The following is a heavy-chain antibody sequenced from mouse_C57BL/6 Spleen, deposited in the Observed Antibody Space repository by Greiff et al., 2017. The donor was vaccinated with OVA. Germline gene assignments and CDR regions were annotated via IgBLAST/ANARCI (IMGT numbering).Heavy chain of an antibody. CDR2: IDPSDSYT. J-gene: IGHJ1*03. CDR3: ARSDYGSSRYWYFDV. V-gene: IGHV1-50*01. CDR1: GYTFTSYW. Sequence: QVQLQQPGAELVKPGASVKLSCKASGYTFTSYWMQWVKQRPGQGLEWIGEIDPSDSYTNYNQKFKGKATLTVDTSSSTAYMQLSSLTSEDSAVYYCARSDYGSSRYWYFDVWGTGTTVTVSS. D-gene: IGHD1-1*01.